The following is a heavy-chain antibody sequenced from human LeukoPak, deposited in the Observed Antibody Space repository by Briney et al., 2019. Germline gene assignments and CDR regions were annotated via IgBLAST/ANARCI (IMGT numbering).Heavy chain of an antibody. CDR2: INSDGSST. CDR3: ARNHLAANNHYLFDS. J-gene: IGHJ4*02. CDR1: GVTFSRSW. V-gene: IGHV3-74*01. Sequence: GGSLRLSGTMSGVTFSRSWMRWARHTPAEGLLWVSRINSDGSSTSYADSVKGRFTISRDNAKNTLYLQMNSLRVEDTAVYYCARNHLAANNHYLFDSWGRGTLVTVSS. D-gene: IGHD1-14*01.